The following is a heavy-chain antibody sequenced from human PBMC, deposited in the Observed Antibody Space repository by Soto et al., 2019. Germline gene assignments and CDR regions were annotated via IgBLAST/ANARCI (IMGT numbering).Heavy chain of an antibody. CDR2: IVPIYGTR. D-gene: IGHD3-10*01. V-gene: IGHV1-69*01. Sequence: QVQLVQSGAEVKKPGSSVKVSCKASGGTFSRYAFRWVRQAPGQGLEWMGGIVPIYGTRGFAQKFQGRLTITADEPTRTAYMELSSLRSEDTAVYYCARDLDYYGSGSHYYYGMGVWGQGTTVTVSS. J-gene: IGHJ6*02. CDR1: GGTFSRYA. CDR3: ARDLDYYGSGSHYYYGMGV.